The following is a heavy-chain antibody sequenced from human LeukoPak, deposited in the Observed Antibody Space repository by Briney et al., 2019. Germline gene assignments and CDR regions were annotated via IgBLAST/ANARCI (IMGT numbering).Heavy chain of an antibody. CDR3: ARDSYRYCGGDCPADY. J-gene: IGHJ4*02. Sequence: EASVEVSCKASGYTFTGYYMHWVRQAPGQGLEWMGWINAGNGNTKYSQKFQGRVTITRDTSASTAYMELSSLRSEDTAVYYCARDSYRYCGGDCPADYWGQGTLVTVSS. V-gene: IGHV1-3*01. D-gene: IGHD2-21*02. CDR2: INAGNGNT. CDR1: GYTFTGYY.